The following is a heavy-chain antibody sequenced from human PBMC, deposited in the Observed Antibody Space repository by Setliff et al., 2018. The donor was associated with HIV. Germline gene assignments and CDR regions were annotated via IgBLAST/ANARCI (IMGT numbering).Heavy chain of an antibody. CDR3: ARGGGYDRSGYYPFDY. D-gene: IGHD3-22*01. J-gene: IGHJ4*02. CDR1: GGSLSGYH. V-gene: IGHV4-34*01. Sequence: SETLSLTCAVYGGSLSGYHWSWIRQSPEKGLAWIGEINHSGSTNYNPSLKSRVTMAVDTSKTQFSLKLSSVTAADTAVYYCARGGGYDRSGYYPFDYWGQGTPVTVSS. CDR2: INHSGST.